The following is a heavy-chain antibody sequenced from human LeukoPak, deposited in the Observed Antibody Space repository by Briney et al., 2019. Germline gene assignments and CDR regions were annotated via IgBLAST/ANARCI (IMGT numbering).Heavy chain of an antibody. Sequence: GGSLRLSCAASGFTFSDYYMSWIRQAPGKGLEWVSYISSSSSYTNYADSVKGRFTISRDNAKNSLYVQMNSLRAEDTAVYYCARDYPTWTPYYFDYWGQGTLVTVSS. D-gene: IGHD3/OR15-3a*01. CDR2: ISSSSSYT. J-gene: IGHJ4*02. CDR3: ARDYPTWTPYYFDY. V-gene: IGHV3-11*06. CDR1: GFTFSDYY.